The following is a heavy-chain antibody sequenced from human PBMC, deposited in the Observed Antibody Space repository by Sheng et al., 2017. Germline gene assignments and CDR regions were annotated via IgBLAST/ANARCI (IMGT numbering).Heavy chain of an antibody. D-gene: IGHD2-15*01. J-gene: IGHJ4*02. CDR1: GITFSNYW. Sequence: EVQLVESGGGLVQPGGSLRLSCAVSGITFSNYWMSWVRQAPGKGLEWVASIHGDGYEKHCVDSVRDRFTISRDNAKNSAYLQMDGLRGDDTAVYYCVRDLGGXSDHCFPSWGQGILVTVSS. CDR2: IHGDGYEK. CDR3: VRDLGGXSDHCFPS. V-gene: IGHV3-7*01.